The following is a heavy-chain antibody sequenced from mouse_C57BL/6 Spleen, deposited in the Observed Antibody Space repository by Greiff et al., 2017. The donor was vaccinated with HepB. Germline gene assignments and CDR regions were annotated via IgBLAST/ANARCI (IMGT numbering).Heavy chain of an antibody. CDR1: GYSITSGYY. Sequence: EVHLVESGPGLVKPSQSLSLTCSVTGYSITSGYYWNWIRQFPGNKLEWMGYISYDGSNNYNPSLKNRISITRDTSKNQFFLKLNSVTTEDTATYYCASTVVAPYYYAMDYWGQGTSVTVSS. CDR3: ASTVVAPYYYAMDY. CDR2: ISYDGSN. J-gene: IGHJ4*01. V-gene: IGHV3-6*01. D-gene: IGHD1-1*01.